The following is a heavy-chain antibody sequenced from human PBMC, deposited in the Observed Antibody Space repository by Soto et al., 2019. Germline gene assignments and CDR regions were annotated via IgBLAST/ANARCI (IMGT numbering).Heavy chain of an antibody. D-gene: IGHD3-10*01. CDR3: ARGHAMVRGVDDAFDI. J-gene: IGHJ3*02. CDR1: GFTVSSNY. V-gene: IGHV3-53*04. Sequence: EVQLVESGGGLVQPGGSLRLSCAASGFTVSSNYMSWVRQAPGKGLEWVSVIYSGGSTYYADSVKGRFTISRHNSKNTRYLQMNSLRAEDTAVYYCARGHAMVRGVDDAFDIWGQGTMVTVSS. CDR2: IYSGGST.